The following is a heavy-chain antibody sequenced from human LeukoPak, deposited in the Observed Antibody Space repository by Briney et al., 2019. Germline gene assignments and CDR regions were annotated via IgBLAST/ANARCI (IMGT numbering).Heavy chain of an antibody. V-gene: IGHV1-69*06. D-gene: IGHD5-12*01. CDR1: GGTFSSYA. CDR3: ARVGVSGYDFFDY. J-gene: IGHJ4*02. Sequence: SVKVSCKASGGTFSSYAISWVRQAPGQGLEWMGGIIPIFGTANYAQKFQGRVTITADKSTSTAYMELSSLRSEDTAVYYCARVGVSGYDFFDYWGQGTLVTVS. CDR2: IIPIFGTA.